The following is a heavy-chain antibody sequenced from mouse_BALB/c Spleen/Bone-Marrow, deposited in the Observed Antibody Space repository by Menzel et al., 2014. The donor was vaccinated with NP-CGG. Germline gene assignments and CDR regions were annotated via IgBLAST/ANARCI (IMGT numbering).Heavy chain of an antibody. CDR3: ARGGLPYFDV. CDR1: GFTFSSYA. Sequence: EVQLVESGGGLVKPGGSLKLSCAASGFTFSSYAMSWVRQTPEKRLEWVASISSGGSTYYPDSVKGRFTISRDNARNILYLQMSSLRSEDTAMYYCARGGLPYFDVWGAGTTVTVSS. V-gene: IGHV5-6-5*01. D-gene: IGHD3-2*02. J-gene: IGHJ1*01. CDR2: ISSGGST.